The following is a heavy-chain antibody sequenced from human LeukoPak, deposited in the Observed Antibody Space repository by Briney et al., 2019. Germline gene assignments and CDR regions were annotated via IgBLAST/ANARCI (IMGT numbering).Heavy chain of an antibody. CDR3: SSQISRGGN. CDR2: ITPDGSST. J-gene: IGHJ4*02. CDR1: GFRFSTYW. V-gene: IGHV3-74*01. Sequence: GGSLRLSCAASGFRFSTYWMHWVRQVPGKGPEWVSHITPDGSSTNYADSVKGRFIISRDNAKNTLYLQMNSLRAEDTAVYYCSSQISRGGNWGQGTLVTVSS. D-gene: IGHD3-16*01.